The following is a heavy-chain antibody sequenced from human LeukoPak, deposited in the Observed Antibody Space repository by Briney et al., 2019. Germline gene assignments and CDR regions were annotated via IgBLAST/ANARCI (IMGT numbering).Heavy chain of an antibody. J-gene: IGHJ6*03. CDR2: MNPNSGNT. CDR1: GYTFTSYD. Sequence: ASVKVSCKASGYTFTSYDINWVRQATGQGLEWMGWMNPNSGNTGYAQKFQGRVTMTRNTSISTAYMELSSLRSEDTAVYYCARVAVLPFNYYCYMDVWGKGTTVTVSS. V-gene: IGHV1-8*01. CDR3: ARVAVLPFNYYCYMDV. D-gene: IGHD3-10*01.